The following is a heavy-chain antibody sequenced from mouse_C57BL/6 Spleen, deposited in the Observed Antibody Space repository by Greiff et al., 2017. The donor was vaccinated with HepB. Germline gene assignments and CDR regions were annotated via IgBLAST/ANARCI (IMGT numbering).Heavy chain of an antibody. CDR3: TRESNYHYFDY. V-gene: IGHV5-9-1*02. Sequence: EVKLVESGEGLVKPGGSLKLSCAASGFTFSSYAMSWVRQTPEKRLEWVAYISSGGDYIYYADTVKGRFTISRDNARNTLYLQMSSLKSEDTAMYYCTRESNYHYFDYWGQGTTLTVSS. D-gene: IGHD2-5*01. CDR1: GFTFSSYA. CDR2: ISSGGDYI. J-gene: IGHJ2*01.